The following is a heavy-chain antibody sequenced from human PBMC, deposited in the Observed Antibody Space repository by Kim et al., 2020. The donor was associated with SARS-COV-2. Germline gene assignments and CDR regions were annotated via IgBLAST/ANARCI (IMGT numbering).Heavy chain of an antibody. CDR3: ARDGQSVAPYAMDV. D-gene: IGHD5-12*01. V-gene: IGHV3-33*01. J-gene: IGHJ6*02. CDR2: IWYDGSRK. Sequence: GGSLRLSCAASGFSFSSHAIHWVRQAPGKGLEWVAYIWYDGSRKEYADSVKGRFSISRDNSKNTLFLEVNSLRTEDTAVYYCARDGQSVAPYAMDVWGRGTTVTVSS. CDR1: GFSFSSHA.